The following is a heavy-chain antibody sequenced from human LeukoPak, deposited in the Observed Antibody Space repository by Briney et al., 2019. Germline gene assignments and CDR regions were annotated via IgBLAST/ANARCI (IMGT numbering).Heavy chain of an antibody. D-gene: IGHD2-2*01. CDR2: ISGSGGST. Sequence: GGSLRLSCAASGFTFSSYAMSWVRQAPGKGLEWVSAISGSGGSTYYADSVKGRFTISRDNSKNTLYLQMNSLRAEDTAVYYCAKVRLPLGPAAIPHDAFDIWGQGTMVTVSS. CDR3: AKVRLPLGPAAIPHDAFDI. J-gene: IGHJ3*02. V-gene: IGHV3-23*01. CDR1: GFTFSSYA.